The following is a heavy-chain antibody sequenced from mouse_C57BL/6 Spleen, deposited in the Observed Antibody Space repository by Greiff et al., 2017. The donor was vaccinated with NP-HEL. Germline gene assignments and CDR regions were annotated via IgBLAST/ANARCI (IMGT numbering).Heavy chain of an antibody. CDR3: ARGGDYYGFAY. Sequence: QVQLQQPGAELVMPGASVKLSCKASGYTFTSYWMHWVKQRPGQGLEWIGEIDPSDSYTNYNQKFKGKSTLTVDKSSSTAYMQLSSLTSEDSAVYYCARGGDYYGFAYWGQGTLVTVAA. J-gene: IGHJ3*01. V-gene: IGHV1-69*01. CDR2: IDPSDSYT. D-gene: IGHD1-1*01. CDR1: GYTFTSYW.